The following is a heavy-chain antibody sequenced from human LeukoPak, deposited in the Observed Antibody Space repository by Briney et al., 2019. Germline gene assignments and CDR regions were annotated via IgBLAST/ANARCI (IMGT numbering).Heavy chain of an antibody. CDR2: IYYSGST. D-gene: IGHD4-11*01. J-gene: IGHJ5*02. CDR1: GGSISSSSYY. V-gene: IGHV4-39*01. CDR3: ARQSLHHWFDP. Sequence: PSETLSLTCTVAGGSISSSSYYWGWIRQPPGKGLGWIGSIYYSGSTYYNPSLKSRVTISVDTYKNQFSLKLSSVTAADTAVYYCARQSLHHWFDPWGQGTLVTVSS.